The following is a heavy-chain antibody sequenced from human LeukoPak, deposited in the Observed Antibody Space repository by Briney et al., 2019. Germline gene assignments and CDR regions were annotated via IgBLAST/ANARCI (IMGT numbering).Heavy chain of an antibody. D-gene: IGHD2-21*01. Sequence: SETLSLTCTVSGGSTSSHSFYWGWIRQPPGKGLEWIGSIYYSGNTYYNPSLKSRVNISVEKSKNQFSLKLNSVTAADTAVYFCAREGGATTWGRGTLVTVSS. V-gene: IGHV4-39*07. CDR3: AREGGATT. CDR1: GGSTSSHSFY. CDR2: IYYSGNT. J-gene: IGHJ5*02.